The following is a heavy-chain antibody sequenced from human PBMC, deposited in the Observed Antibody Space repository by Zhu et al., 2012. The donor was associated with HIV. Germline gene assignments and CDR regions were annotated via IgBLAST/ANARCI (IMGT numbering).Heavy chain of an antibody. CDR2: NYYTGSP. CDR3: AKRSPPTAVAEYYFDY. D-gene: IGHD6-19*01. V-gene: IGHV4-61*01. J-gene: IGHJ4*01. CDR1: GDSVSTTYYY. Sequence: QVQLQESGPGLAKPSETLSLTCTVSGDSVSTTYYYWSWIRQPPGEGLEWIGNNYYTGSPNYNPALKSRVTISIDTSKNQFSLKLRSVTAADTAVYFCAKRSPPTAVAEYYFDYWGHGILVTVSS.